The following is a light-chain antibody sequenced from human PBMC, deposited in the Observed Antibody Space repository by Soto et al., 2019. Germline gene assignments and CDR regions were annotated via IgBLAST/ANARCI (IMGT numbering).Light chain of an antibody. V-gene: IGKV3D-20*02. CDR2: GAS. Sequence: EMVLKQSQGTLALSAGGRATLSCSASQSVNSSYLAWYQQKPGQAPRLLIYGASTRATGIPARFSGSGSGTEFTLIISSLEPEDSAVYYCQQRHMWPITFGQGTRLEIK. CDR1: QSVNSSY. J-gene: IGKJ5*01. CDR3: QQRHMWPIT.